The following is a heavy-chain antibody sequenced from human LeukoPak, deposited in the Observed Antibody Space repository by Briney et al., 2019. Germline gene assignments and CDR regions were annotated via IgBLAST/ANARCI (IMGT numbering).Heavy chain of an antibody. Sequence: PGGSLRLSCAASGFTFSSHAMSWVRQAPGKGLEWVSAISGSGGSTYYADSVKGRFTISRDNSKNTLYLQMNSLRAEDTAVYYCAKDSDFWSGYHDYWGQGTLVTVSS. J-gene: IGHJ4*02. CDR2: ISGSGGST. D-gene: IGHD3-3*01. CDR3: AKDSDFWSGYHDY. CDR1: GFTFSSHA. V-gene: IGHV3-23*01.